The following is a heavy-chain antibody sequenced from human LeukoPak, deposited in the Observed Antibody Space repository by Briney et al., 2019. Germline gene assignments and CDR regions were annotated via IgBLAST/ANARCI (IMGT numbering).Heavy chain of an antibody. CDR3: ARDGHYYGSGIQAFDL. V-gene: IGHV4-30-4*01. J-gene: IGHJ2*01. CDR2: IYYSGST. D-gene: IGHD3-10*01. Sequence: SQTLSLTCTVSGGSISSGDYYWSWIRQPAGKGLEWIGYIYYSGSTYYNPSLKSRVTISVDTSKNQFSLKLSSVTAADTAVYYCARDGHYYGSGIQAFDLWAVAPWSLSPQ. CDR1: GGSISSGDYY.